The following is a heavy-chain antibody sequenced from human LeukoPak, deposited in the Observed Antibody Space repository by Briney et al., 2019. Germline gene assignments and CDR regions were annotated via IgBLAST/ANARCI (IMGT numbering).Heavy chain of an antibody. CDR3: ARAQANYYYYYYTDV. CDR2: ISGSGGST. J-gene: IGHJ6*03. V-gene: IGHV3-23*01. CDR1: GFTFGDNA. Sequence: PGGSLRLSCTGSGFTFGDNAMSWVRQAPGKGLEWVSAISGSGGSTYYADSVKGRFTISRDNAKNSLYLQMNSLRAEDTAVYYCARAQANYYYYYYTDVWGKGTTVTVSS.